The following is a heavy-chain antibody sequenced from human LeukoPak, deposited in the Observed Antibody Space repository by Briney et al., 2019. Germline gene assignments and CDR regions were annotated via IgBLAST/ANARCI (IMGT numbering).Heavy chain of an antibody. CDR3: AKGYDEEGLDY. V-gene: IGHV3-23*01. CDR1: GFTFSSYA. Sequence: GGSLRLSCAAAGFTFSSYAISWVRQAPGKGPEWVSAISGRGASTYYADSVKGRFTVSRDNSKSTLSLQMNSLRAEDTAIYYCAKGYDEEGLDYWGQGTLVTVSS. D-gene: IGHD3-3*01. CDR2: ISGRGAST. J-gene: IGHJ4*02.